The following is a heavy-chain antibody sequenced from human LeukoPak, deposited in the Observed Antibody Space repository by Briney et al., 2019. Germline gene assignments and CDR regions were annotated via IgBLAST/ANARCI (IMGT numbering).Heavy chain of an antibody. J-gene: IGHJ6*03. CDR3: ARMSIEFYMDV. D-gene: IGHD6-6*01. Sequence: SETLSLTCAVYGGPFSGYYWSWIRQPPGKGLEWIGEINHSGSTNYNPSLKSRVTISVDTSKNQFSLKLSSVTAADTAVYYCARMSIEFYMDVWGKGTTVTVSS. CDR2: INHSGST. V-gene: IGHV4-34*01. CDR1: GGPFSGYY.